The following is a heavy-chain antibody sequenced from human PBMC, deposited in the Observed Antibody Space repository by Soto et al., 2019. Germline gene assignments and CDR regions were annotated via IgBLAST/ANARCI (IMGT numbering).Heavy chain of an antibody. CDR2: IYYSGST. CDR1: GGSVSSGSYY. J-gene: IGHJ3*02. Sequence: QVQLQESGPGLVKPSETLSLTCTVSGGSVSSGSYYWSWIRQPPGKGLEWIGYIYYSGSTYYNPSLKSRVTISVDTSKNQFSLKLSSVTAADTAVYYCARTMRDVIVVVGYAFDIWGQGTMVTVSS. CDR3: ARTMRDVIVVVGYAFDI. D-gene: IGHD3-22*01. V-gene: IGHV4-61*01.